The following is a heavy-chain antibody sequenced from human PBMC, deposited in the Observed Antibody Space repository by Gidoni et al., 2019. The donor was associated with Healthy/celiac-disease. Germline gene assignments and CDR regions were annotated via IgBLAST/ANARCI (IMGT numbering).Heavy chain of an antibody. V-gene: IGHV5-51*01. CDR3: ARRPRGAGSGSWDY. D-gene: IGHD3-10*01. CDR2: IHPGDSDT. J-gene: IGHJ4*02. Sequence: EVQLVRSGAEVKKPGASLQLSCKGSGYSFTSYWIGWVRQMPGKGLEWMGIIHPGDSDTRYSPSYQGQVTISADKSISTAYLQWSSLKASDTAMYYCARRPRGAGSGSWDYWGQGTLVTVSS. CDR1: GYSFTSYW.